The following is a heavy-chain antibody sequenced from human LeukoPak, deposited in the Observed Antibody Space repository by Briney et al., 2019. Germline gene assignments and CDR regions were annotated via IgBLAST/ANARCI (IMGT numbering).Heavy chain of an antibody. V-gene: IGHV3-23*01. CDR3: AKDARRTSGWYFFDY. Sequence: SGGSLRLSCAASGFTFSSYSMNWVRQAPGKGLEWVSVISDSGSITYYADSVKGRFTISRDNSKNTLFLQMNSLRAEDTAVYYCAKDARRTSGWYFFDYWGQGSLVTVSS. CDR2: ISDSGSIT. D-gene: IGHD6-19*01. J-gene: IGHJ4*02. CDR1: GFTFSSYS.